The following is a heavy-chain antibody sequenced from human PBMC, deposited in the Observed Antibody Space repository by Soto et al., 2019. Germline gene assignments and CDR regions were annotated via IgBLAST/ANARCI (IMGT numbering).Heavy chain of an antibody. D-gene: IGHD5-18*01. CDR2: ISSSSTTI. CDR3: ARGHSIDY. J-gene: IGHJ4*02. V-gene: IGHV3-48*01. CDR1: GFTFSTYS. Sequence: GGSLRLSCAAFGFTFSTYSMNWVRQAPGKGLEWISYISSSSTTIYYADSVRGRFTISRDNAKNSLYLQMNSLRAEDTAVYYCARGHSIDYWGQGTLVTVSS.